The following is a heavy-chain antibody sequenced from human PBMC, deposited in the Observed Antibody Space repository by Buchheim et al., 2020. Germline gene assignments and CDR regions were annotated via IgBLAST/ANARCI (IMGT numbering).Heavy chain of an antibody. J-gene: IGHJ4*02. V-gene: IGHV3-23*01. CDR2: ISGSGGST. Sequence: EVQLLESGGGLVQPGGSLRLSCAASGFTFSSYAMSWVRQAPGKGLGWVSAISGSGGSTYYADSVKGRFTTSRDNSKNTLYLQMNSLRAEDTAVYYCAKDLTARGGAVAAPLGYWGQGTL. CDR3: AKDLTARGGAVAAPLGY. D-gene: IGHD6-6*01. CDR1: GFTFSSYA.